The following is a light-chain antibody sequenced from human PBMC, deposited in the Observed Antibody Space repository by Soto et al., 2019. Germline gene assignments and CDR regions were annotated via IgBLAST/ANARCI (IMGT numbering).Light chain of an antibody. CDR3: HQCVNGLT. CDR1: QSVSTN. J-gene: IGKJ4*01. V-gene: IGKV3-11*01. Sequence: EIVLTQSPATLSLSPGDRATLSCRASQSVSTNLAWYQQKVGQAPRLLIYDASNRATGIPARFSGSGSGTDFTLTISSLEPEDFAVYYCHQCVNGLTFGGGTKVEIK. CDR2: DAS.